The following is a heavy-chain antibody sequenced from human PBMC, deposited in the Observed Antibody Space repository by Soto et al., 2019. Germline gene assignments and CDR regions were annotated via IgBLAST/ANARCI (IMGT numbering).Heavy chain of an antibody. CDR1: GYTFTSYY. CDR3: ARAVAVAADFDY. V-gene: IGHV1-46*01. CDR2: INPSNGST. Sequence: ASVKVSCKASGYTFTSYYMHWVRQAPGQGLEWMGIINPSNGSTKYAQKFQGRVTMTRDTSTSTAYMELSSLRSEDTAVYYCARAVAVAADFDYWGQGTLVTVSS. J-gene: IGHJ4*02. D-gene: IGHD6-19*01.